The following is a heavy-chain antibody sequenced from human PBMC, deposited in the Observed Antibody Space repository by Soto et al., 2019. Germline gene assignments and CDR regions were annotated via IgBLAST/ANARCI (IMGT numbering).Heavy chain of an antibody. CDR1: GGSISSSNW. CDR3: ARVLYYASGSYSPYAMDV. CDR2: IYHSGST. J-gene: IGHJ6*02. Sequence: SETLSLTCAVSGGSISSSNWWSWVRQPPGKGLEWIGEIYHSGSTNYNPSLKSRVTISVDKSKNQFSLKLSSVTAADTAVYYCARVLYYASGSYSPYAMDVWGQGTPVTVSS. V-gene: IGHV4-4*02. D-gene: IGHD3-10*01.